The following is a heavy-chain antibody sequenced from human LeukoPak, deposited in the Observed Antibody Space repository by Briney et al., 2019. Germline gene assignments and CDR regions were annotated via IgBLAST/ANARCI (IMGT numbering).Heavy chain of an antibody. CDR1: GFTFDDYA. CDR3: AKGKQTSSWHEFDY. D-gene: IGHD6-13*01. CDR2: ISWNSGSI. Sequence: PSARSLRLSCAASGFTFDDYAMHWVRQAPRTGLEWVSGISWNSGSIGYADSVQGRFTISRDNAKNSLYLQMNSLRAEDTALYYYAKGKQTSSWHEFDYWGQGTLVTVSS. J-gene: IGHJ4*02. V-gene: IGHV3-9*01.